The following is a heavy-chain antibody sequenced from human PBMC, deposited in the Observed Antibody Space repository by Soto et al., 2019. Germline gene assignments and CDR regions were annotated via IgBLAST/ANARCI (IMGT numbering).Heavy chain of an antibody. Sequence: SGGSLRLSCAASGFTFSNAWMSWVRQAPGKGLEWVGRIKSKTDGGTTDYAAPVKGRFTISRDDSKNTLYLQMNSLKTEDTAVYYCTTDCSRSWSYYGMDVWGQGTTVTVSS. J-gene: IGHJ6*02. CDR1: GFTFSNAW. CDR2: IKSKTDGGTT. V-gene: IGHV3-15*01. D-gene: IGHD2-15*01. CDR3: TTDCSRSWSYYGMDV.